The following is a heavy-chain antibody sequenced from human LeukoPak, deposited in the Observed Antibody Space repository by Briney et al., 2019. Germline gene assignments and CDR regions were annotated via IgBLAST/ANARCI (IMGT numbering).Heavy chain of an antibody. J-gene: IGHJ4*02. CDR2: IYYSGST. Sequence: SETLSLTYTVSGGSISSYYWSWIRQPPGKGLEWIGYIYYSGSTNYNPSLKSRVTISVDTSKNQFSLKLSSVTAADTAVYYCARDRVSLSYWGQGTLVTVSS. CDR3: ARDRVSLSY. CDR1: GGSISSYY. V-gene: IGHV4-59*01. D-gene: IGHD3-10*01.